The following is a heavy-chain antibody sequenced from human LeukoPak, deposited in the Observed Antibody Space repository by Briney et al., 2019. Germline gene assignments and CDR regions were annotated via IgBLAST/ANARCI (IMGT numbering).Heavy chain of an antibody. Sequence: ASVKVSCKASGYTFTSYGISWVRQAPGQGLEWMGWISAYNGNTNYAQKLQGRVTMTTDTFTSTAYMELRSLRSDDTAVYYCARVEYYYDTSGYFPPDYWGPGTLVTVSS. CDR2: ISAYNGNT. V-gene: IGHV1-18*01. D-gene: IGHD3-22*01. J-gene: IGHJ4*02. CDR3: ARVEYYYDTSGYFPPDY. CDR1: GYTFTSYG.